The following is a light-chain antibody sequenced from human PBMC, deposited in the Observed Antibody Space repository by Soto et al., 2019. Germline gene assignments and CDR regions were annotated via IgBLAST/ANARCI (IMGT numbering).Light chain of an antibody. CDR1: SSNIGAGYE. CDR3: QSPDNSLGYIV. Sequence: QSVLTQPPSVSGAPGQRVTISCTGSSSNIGAGYEVHWYQQLPRAAPKLLIFDNTIRPSGVPDRFSASQSGSSASLAIAGLQGEDEADYYCQSPDNSLGYIVFGGGTKVTVL. V-gene: IGLV1-40*01. J-gene: IGLJ2*01. CDR2: DNT.